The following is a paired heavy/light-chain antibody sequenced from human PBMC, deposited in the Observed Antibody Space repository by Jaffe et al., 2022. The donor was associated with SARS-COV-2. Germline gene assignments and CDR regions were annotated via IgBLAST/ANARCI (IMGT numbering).Light chain of an antibody. CDR2: DVS. Sequence: QSALTQPASVSGSPGQSITISCTGTSSDVGGHDYVSWYQHHPGKAPKLMIYDVSNRPSGVSNRFSGSKSGNTASLTISGLQAEDEADYYCSSYTSGSTLPFGGGTKLTVL. CDR1: SSDVGGHDY. V-gene: IGLV2-14*03. CDR3: SSYTSGSTLP. J-gene: IGLJ3*02.
Heavy chain of an antibody. V-gene: IGHV3-23*01. D-gene: IGHD1-1*01. J-gene: IGHJ4*02. CDR1: GFTFSSYA. CDR2: ITGSGGGT. Sequence: EVHLLESGGGLIQPGGSLRLSCAASGFTFSSYAMSWVRQAPGKGLEWVSAITGSGGGTYYADSVKGRFTISRDNSLNTLYLQMNSLRGEDAALYYCAKSPHWNPTPIDYWGQGTLVTVSS. CDR3: AKSPHWNPTPIDY.